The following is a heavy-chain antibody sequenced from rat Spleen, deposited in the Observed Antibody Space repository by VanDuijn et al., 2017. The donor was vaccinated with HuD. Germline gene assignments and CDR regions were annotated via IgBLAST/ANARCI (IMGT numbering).Heavy chain of an antibody. Sequence: EVRLVESGGGLVQPGRSLKLSCAASGFTFTNYDMAWVRQAPTKGLEWIASISTGGTNTYYRGSVKSRFTISRDNAKNTQYLQMDSLRSEDTATYYCTRGYVMDAWGQGASVTVSS. CDR2: ISTGGTNT. J-gene: IGHJ4*01. CDR1: GFTFTNYD. CDR3: TRGYVMDA. V-gene: IGHV5S13*01.